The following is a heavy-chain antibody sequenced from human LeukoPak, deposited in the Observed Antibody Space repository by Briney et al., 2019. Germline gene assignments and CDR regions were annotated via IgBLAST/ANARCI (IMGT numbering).Heavy chain of an antibody. D-gene: IGHD3-10*01. J-gene: IGHJ4*02. V-gene: IGHV4-39*07. CDR2: IYYSGST. Sequence: SETLSLTCTVSGGSISSSSYYWGWIRQPPGKGLEWIGSIYYSGSTYYNPSLKSRVTISVDTSKNQFSLKLSSVTAADTAVYYCARAFEGGSGIYWGYWGQGTLVTVSS. CDR3: ARAFEGGSGIYWGY. CDR1: GGSISSSSYY.